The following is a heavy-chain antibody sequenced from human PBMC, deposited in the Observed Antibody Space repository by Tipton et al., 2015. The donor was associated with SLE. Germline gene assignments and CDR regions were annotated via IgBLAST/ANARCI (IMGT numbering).Heavy chain of an antibody. D-gene: IGHD4-17*01. Sequence: LRLSCTVSGGSISSYYWSWIRQPPGKGLEWIGYIYYSGSTNYNPSLKSRVTISVDTSKNQFSLKLSSVTAADTAVYYCARGREDYGDAFDYWGQGTLVTVSS. J-gene: IGHJ4*02. CDR3: ARGREDYGDAFDY. CDR1: GGSISSYY. V-gene: IGHV4-59*01. CDR2: IYYSGST.